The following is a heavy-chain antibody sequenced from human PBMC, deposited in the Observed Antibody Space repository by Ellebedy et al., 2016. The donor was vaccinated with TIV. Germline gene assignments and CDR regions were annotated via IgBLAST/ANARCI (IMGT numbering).Heavy chain of an antibody. CDR3: ATLTVGHFDY. V-gene: IGHV3-33*08. J-gene: IGHJ4*02. CDR2: IWYDESNE. CDR1: GFSFSSYG. Sequence: GESLKISCAASGFSFSSYGMHWVRQAPGKGLEWVAVIWYDESNEYYADSVKGRFTISRDNSKNTLYLQMNSLRAEDTAVYYCATLTVGHFDYWGQGTLVTVSS.